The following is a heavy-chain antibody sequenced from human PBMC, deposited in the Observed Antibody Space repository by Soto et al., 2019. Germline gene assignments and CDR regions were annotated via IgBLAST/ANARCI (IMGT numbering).Heavy chain of an antibody. CDR1: GGCINSGDYY. V-gene: IGHV4-30-4*01. D-gene: IGHD3-10*01. CDR2: IFHSGST. CDR3: ARDRYYGSGTYYNFYSGMDV. Sequence: SETLSLTCTVSGGCINSGDYYWTWVRQPPWKGLEWIGHIFHSGSTYYTPSLQSRVTISLDTSKNHFSLKLSSVTPADTAVYYCARDRYYGSGTYYNFYSGMDVWGQGTTVTVSS. J-gene: IGHJ6*02.